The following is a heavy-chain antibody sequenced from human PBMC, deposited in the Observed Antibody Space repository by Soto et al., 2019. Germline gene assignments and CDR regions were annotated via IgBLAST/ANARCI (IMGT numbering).Heavy chain of an antibody. D-gene: IGHD3-22*01. Sequence: QVQLVESGGGLVKPGGSLRLSCAASGFTFSDYYMSWIRQAPGKGLEWVSYISSSSSYTNYADSVKGRFTISRDNAKNSLDQQMNSRRAEDTAVYYCARNYYYDSSGYYYFDYWGQGTLVTVSS. CDR3: ARNYYYDSSGYYYFDY. CDR2: ISSSSSYT. CDR1: GFTFSDYY. J-gene: IGHJ4*02. V-gene: IGHV3-11*06.